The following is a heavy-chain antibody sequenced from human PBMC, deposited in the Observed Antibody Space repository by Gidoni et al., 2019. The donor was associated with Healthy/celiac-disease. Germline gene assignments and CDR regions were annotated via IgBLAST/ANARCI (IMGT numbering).Heavy chain of an antibody. CDR3: AKGLYYYGSGVLFDY. CDR1: GFTFSSYA. V-gene: IGHV3-23*01. CDR2: ISGSGGST. J-gene: IGHJ4*02. D-gene: IGHD3-10*01. Sequence: VQCEVQLRLSCAASGFTFSSYAMSWVRQAPGKGLEWVSAISGSGGSTYYADSVKGRFTISRDNSKNTLYLQMNSLRAEDTAVYYCAKGLYYYGSGVLFDYWGQGTLVTVSS.